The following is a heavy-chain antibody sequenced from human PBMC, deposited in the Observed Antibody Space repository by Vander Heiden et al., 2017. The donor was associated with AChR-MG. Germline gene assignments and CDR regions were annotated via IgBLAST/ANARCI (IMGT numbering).Heavy chain of an antibody. CDR2: ISGSNSYI. CDR1: GFTFSSYN. D-gene: IGHD1-26*01. Sequence: EVQLVESGGGLVTPGGSLRLSCAASGFTFSSYNMNGGRQAPGKGLEGVSSISGSNSYIYYADSVKGRFTISRDNAKNSLYLEMNSLRAEDTAVYYCARHSWPFDDWGQGTLVTGSS. CDR3: ARHSWPFDD. V-gene: IGHV3-21*01. J-gene: IGHJ4*02.